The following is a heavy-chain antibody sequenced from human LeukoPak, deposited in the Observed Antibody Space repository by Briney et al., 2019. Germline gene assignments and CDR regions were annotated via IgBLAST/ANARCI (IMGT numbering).Heavy chain of an antibody. Sequence: ASVKVSCKASGYTFTNYIISWVRQAPGQGLEWMGWINTDNGDTKYAQKLQGRVSMATDTSTRTAYMELRSLRSDDTAFYYCARPIEGYGDLDYWGQGTLVTVSS. CDR3: ARPIEGYGDLDY. D-gene: IGHD4-17*01. J-gene: IGHJ4*02. V-gene: IGHV1-18*04. CDR2: INTDNGDT. CDR1: GYTFTNYI.